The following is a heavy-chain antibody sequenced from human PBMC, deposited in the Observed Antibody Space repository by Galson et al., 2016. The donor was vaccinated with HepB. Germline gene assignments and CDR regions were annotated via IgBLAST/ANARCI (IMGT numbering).Heavy chain of an antibody. CDR1: GDSVSSNSAG. V-gene: IGHV6-1*01. CDR2: TYYRSNWRN. CDR3: ARSYLLGRGFGW. D-gene: IGHD7-27*01. J-gene: IGHJ4*02. Sequence: CAISGDSVSSNSAGWNWIGQSPSRGLEWLGRTYYRSNWRNDYADSVKSRITINPDTSKNHFSLQLNSVTPEDTAVYYCARSYLLGRGFGWWGQGTLVTVSS.